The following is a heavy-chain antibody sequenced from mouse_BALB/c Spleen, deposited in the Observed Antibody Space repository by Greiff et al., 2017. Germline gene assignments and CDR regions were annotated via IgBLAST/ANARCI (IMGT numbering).Heavy chain of an antibody. Sequence: VQLQQSGAELMKPGASVKISCKATGYTFSSYWIEWVKQRPGHGLEWIGEILPGSGSTNYNEKFKGKATFTADTSSNTAYMQLSSLTSEDSAVYYCARDTTATGFAYWGQGTLVTVSA. CDR3: ARDTTATGFAY. V-gene: IGHV1-9*01. D-gene: IGHD1-2*01. J-gene: IGHJ3*01. CDR1: GYTFSSYW. CDR2: ILPGSGST.